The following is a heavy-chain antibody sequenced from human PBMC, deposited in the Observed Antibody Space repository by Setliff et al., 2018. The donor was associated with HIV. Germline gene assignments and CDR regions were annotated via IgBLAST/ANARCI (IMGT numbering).Heavy chain of an antibody. CDR3: ARDNSYYYGSGSHYWYGMDV. V-gene: IGHV4-61*02. D-gene: IGHD3-10*01. J-gene: IGHJ6*01. CDR1: GGSVSRSDYY. CDR2: VHISGSV. Sequence: SETLSLTCTVSGGSVSRSDYYWSWIRQPAGGGLEWIGRVHISGSVNYNPSLRSRVTMSIDTSKNQFSLKLSSVTAADTAVYYCARDNSYYYGSGSHYWYGMDVWGQGTTVTVSS.